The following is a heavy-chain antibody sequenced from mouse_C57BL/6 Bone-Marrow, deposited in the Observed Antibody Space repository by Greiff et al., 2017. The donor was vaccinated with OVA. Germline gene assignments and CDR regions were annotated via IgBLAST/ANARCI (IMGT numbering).Heavy chain of an antibody. CDR1: GFSFNTYA. V-gene: IGHV10-1*01. J-gene: IGHJ1*03. CDR2: IRSKSNNYAT. D-gene: IGHD1-1*01. Sequence: EVQGVESGGGLVQPKGSLKLSCAASGFSFNTYAMNWVRQAPGKGLEWVARIRSKSNNYATYYADSVKDRFTISRDDSESMLYLQMNNLKTEDTAMYYCVRHLAYYYGSSLWYFDVWGTGTTVTVSS. CDR3: VRHLAYYYGSSLWYFDV.